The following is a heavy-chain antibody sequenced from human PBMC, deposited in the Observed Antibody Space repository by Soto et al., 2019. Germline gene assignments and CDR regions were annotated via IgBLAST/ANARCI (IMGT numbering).Heavy chain of an antibody. CDR2: ISPDGGST. CDR3: AKDGPYYYGSGSYYGVDY. CDR1: GFTFSSYA. Sequence: EVQLVESGGGLVQPGGSLRLSCAASGFTFSSYAMHWVRQAPGEKMEYVSAISPDGGSTSYANSVKGRFIISRDNSKNTLYLQMGSLRTEDMVVYYCAKDGPYYYGSGSYYGVDYWGQGTLVTVSP. V-gene: IGHV3-64*01. D-gene: IGHD3-10*01. J-gene: IGHJ4*02.